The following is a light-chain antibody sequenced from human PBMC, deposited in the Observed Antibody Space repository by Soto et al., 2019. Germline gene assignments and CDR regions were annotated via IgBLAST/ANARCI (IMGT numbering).Light chain of an antibody. CDR2: EVS. V-gene: IGLV2-14*01. J-gene: IGLJ2*01. CDR3: SSFATGSLGL. Sequence: QSALTQPRSVSGSPGQSVTISCTGTSSDVGGYNYVSWYQQLPGEVPKLIIFEVSNRPSGVSNRFSGSKSGNTASLTISGLQAEDEADYYCSSFATGSLGLFGGGTKLTVL. CDR1: SSDVGGYNY.